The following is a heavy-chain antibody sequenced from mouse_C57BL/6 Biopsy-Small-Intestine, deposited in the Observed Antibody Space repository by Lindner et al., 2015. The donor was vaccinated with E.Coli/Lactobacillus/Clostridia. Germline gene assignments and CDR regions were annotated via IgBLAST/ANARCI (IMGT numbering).Heavy chain of an antibody. CDR3: AREPLRGYCVVPFCYAGAFDV. J-gene: IGHJ1*01. CDR1: GYSFSTYS. CDR2: FNPRGHTT. D-gene: IGHD2-12*01. V-gene: IGHV1S61*01. Sequence: SVKVSCKASGYSFSTYSMHWVRQAPGQGLEWMGIFNPRGHTTSFPQKFQGRVTLTADTSTNTVYLELSSLRSDDTAVYYCAREPLRGYCVVPFCYAGAFDVWGQGTTVTISS.